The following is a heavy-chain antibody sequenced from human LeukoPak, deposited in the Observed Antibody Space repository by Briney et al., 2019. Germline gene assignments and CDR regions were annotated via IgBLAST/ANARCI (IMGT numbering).Heavy chain of an antibody. D-gene: IGHD2-15*01. CDR1: GFTFSDYY. CDR3: ARGGHCSGGSCYSGFYYYYMDV. CDR2: ISSSGRSI. J-gene: IGHJ6*03. V-gene: IGHV3-11*01. Sequence: GGSLRLSCAVSGFTFSDYYMTWIRQAPGKGLEWISYISSSGRSIYYAESVKGRFTISRDNAKNSLYLQMNSLRAEDTAVYYCARGGHCSGGSCYSGFYYYYMDVWGKGTTVSVSS.